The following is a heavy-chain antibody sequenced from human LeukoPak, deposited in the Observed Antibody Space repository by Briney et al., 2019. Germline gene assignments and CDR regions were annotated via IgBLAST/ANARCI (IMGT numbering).Heavy chain of an antibody. V-gene: IGHV4-34*12. J-gene: IGHJ3*02. CDR2: IFYSGST. Sequence: SETLFLTCAAYGGSFSGYYWSWIRQPPGKALEWIGNIFYSGSTYYSPSLKSRVTISLDTSRNQFSLKLNSVTAADTAVYYCAKSNGYGLIDIWGQGTMVTVSS. CDR1: GGSFSGYY. CDR3: AKSNGYGLIDI. D-gene: IGHD3-22*01.